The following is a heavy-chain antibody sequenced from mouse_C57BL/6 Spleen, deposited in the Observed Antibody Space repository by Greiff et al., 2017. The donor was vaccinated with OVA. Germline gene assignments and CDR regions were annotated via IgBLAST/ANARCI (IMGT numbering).Heavy chain of an antibody. CDR3: ARTLYRVPGFDY. CDR2: IDPSDSYT. D-gene: IGHD1-2*01. V-gene: IGHV1-69*01. J-gene: IGHJ2*01. CDR1: GYTFTSYW. Sequence: VQLQQPGAELVMPGASVKLSCKASGYTFTSYWMHWVKQRPGQGLEWIGEIDPSDSYTNYNQKFKGKSTLTVDKSSSTAYMQLSSLTSEDSAVYYCARTLYRVPGFDYWGQGTTLTVSS.